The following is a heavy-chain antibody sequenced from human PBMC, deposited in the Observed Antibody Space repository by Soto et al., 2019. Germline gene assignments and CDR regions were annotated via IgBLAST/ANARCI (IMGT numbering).Heavy chain of an antibody. V-gene: IGHV4-59*01. CDR3: ARDCVDCSSTQFGVGISNWFDP. D-gene: IGHD2-2*01. Sequence: QVQLQESGPGLVKPSETLSLTCTVSGGSISSYYWSWIRQPPGKGLEWIGYIYYSGSTNYNPSLKSRVTISVDTSKNQFSLKLSSVTAADTAVYYCARDCVDCSSTQFGVGISNWFDPWGQGTLVTVSS. J-gene: IGHJ5*02. CDR2: IYYSGST. CDR1: GGSISSYY.